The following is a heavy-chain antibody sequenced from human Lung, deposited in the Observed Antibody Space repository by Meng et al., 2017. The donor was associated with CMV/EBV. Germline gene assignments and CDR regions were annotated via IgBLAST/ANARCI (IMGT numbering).Heavy chain of an antibody. CDR1: AASISSSSYY. Sequence: QLRGQEWGPGQVQPPESLSLTFSVSAASISSSSYYWGVIRQSPGKGLEWIGSIYFSGNTYYNPSLKSRVTMSVGTAQNKFSLTLRSVTAADTAVYYCVTETGYNYDNWGQGALVTVSS. J-gene: IGHJ4*02. CDR3: VTETGYNYDN. V-gene: IGHV4-39*07. CDR2: IYFSGNT. D-gene: IGHD5-24*01.